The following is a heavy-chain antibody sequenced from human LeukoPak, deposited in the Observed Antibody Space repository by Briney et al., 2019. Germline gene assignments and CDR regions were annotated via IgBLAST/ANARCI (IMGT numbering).Heavy chain of an antibody. V-gene: IGHV3-53*01. CDR1: GFTVSSNY. CDR3: ARDYCGGDCPSGAFDI. CDR2: IYSGGST. J-gene: IGHJ3*02. Sequence: GGSLRLSCAASGFTVSSNYMSWVRQAPGKGLEWVSVIYSGGSTYYADSVKGRFTISRDNSKNTLYLQMNSLRAEDTAVYYCARDYCGGDCPSGAFDIWGQGTMVTVSS. D-gene: IGHD2-21*02.